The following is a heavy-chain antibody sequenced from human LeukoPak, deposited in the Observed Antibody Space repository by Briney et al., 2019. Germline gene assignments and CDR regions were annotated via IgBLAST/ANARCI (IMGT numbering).Heavy chain of an antibody. CDR2: IYYSGST. CDR1: GGSISSYY. J-gene: IGHJ1*01. D-gene: IGHD3-10*01. CDR3: ARDRGTIMVRGDYEYFQH. V-gene: IGHV4-59*01. Sequence: SETLSLTCTVSGGSISSYYWSWIPQPPGKGLEWLGYIYYSGSTNYNPSLKSRVTISVDTSKNQFSLKLSSVTAADTAVYCCARDRGTIMVRGDYEYFQHWGQGTLVTVSS.